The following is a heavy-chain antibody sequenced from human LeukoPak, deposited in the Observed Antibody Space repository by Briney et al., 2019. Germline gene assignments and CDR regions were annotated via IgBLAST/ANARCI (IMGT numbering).Heavy chain of an antibody. D-gene: IGHD3-3*01. Sequence: GGSLRLSCVASGFTFSRYWLSWVRQAPGKGLEWVANIKEDGSEKHYVDSVKGRFTISRDKTKNSLYLQMNSLRAEDTAVYYCARGLSIFAASFDYWGQGTLVTVSS. CDR2: IKEDGSEK. V-gene: IGHV3-7*05. J-gene: IGHJ4*02. CDR3: ARGLSIFAASFDY. CDR1: GFTFSRYW.